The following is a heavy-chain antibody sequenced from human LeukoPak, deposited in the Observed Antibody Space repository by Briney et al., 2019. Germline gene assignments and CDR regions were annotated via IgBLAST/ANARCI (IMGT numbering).Heavy chain of an antibody. J-gene: IGHJ4*02. CDR3: AKAMSTGWNPFDY. CDR1: GYTFTSYY. V-gene: IGHV1-46*01. CDR2: INPIVGST. D-gene: IGHD6-19*01. Sequence: ASVKVSCKASGYTFTSYYIHWVRQAPGQGLEWMGVINPIVGSTSYAQKFQNRVTMTRDTSTSTVYMELSSLISEDTAVYYCAKAMSTGWNPFDYWGQGTLATVSS.